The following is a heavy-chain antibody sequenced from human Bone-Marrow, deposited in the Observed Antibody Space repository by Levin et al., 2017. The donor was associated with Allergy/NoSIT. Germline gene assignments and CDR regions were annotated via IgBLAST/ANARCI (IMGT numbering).Heavy chain of an antibody. D-gene: IGHD5-12*01. J-gene: IGHJ4*02. CDR3: AKSGQFDS. CDR2: IGTTGSTT. CDR1: GFIFNNFA. Sequence: QAGESLKISCAASGFIFNNFAMSWVRQAPGEGLKWVSTIGTTGSTTYYTDSVKGRFTISRDNSKNMVYLQMNSLRAEDTAIYYCAKSGQFDSWGQGTLVTVSS. V-gene: IGHV3-23*01.